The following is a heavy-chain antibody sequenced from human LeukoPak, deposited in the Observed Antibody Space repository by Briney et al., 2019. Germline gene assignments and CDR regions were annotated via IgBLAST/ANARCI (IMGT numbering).Heavy chain of an antibody. CDR2: LYYSEST. D-gene: IGHD3-10*01. Sequence: SETLSLTCTVSGGSISGYYWSWIRQPPRKGLDWIGNLYYSESTNYNPSLKSRVTISVDTSKNQFSLKLTSVTAADTAVYYCARVRLSDSYGSGSYYFDYWGQGTLVTVSS. V-gene: IGHV4-59*01. CDR3: ARVRLSDSYGSGSYYFDY. CDR1: GGSISGYY. J-gene: IGHJ4*02.